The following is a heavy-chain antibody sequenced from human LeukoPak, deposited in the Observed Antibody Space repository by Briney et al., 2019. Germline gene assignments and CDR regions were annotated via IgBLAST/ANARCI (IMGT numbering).Heavy chain of an antibody. Sequence: SETLSLTSAVSGRSISSYYWSWIRQPPGRGLEWIGYIYYSGSTNYNPSLKSRVTISVDTSKNQFSLKLSSVTAADTAVYYCARIRYDFWSGYIDYWGQGTLVTVSS. J-gene: IGHJ4*02. CDR1: GRSISSYY. CDR3: ARIRYDFWSGYIDY. D-gene: IGHD3-3*01. CDR2: IYYSGST. V-gene: IGHV4-59*01.